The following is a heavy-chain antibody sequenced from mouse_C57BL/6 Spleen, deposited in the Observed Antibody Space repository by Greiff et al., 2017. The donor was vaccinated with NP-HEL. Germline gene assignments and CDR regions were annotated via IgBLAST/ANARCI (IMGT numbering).Heavy chain of an antibody. CDR3: TKPKLRDYFDY. CDR1: GYTFTSYW. CDR2: IYPGNSGT. Sequence: EVQLVEPGTVLARPGASVKMSCKTSGYTFTSYWMHWVKQRPGQGLEWIGAIYPGNSGTSYNQKFKGKAKLTADTSASTAYMELSSLTNEDSAVYYCTKPKLRDYFDYWGQSTTLTVSS. V-gene: IGHV1-5*01. J-gene: IGHJ2*01. D-gene: IGHD1-3*01.